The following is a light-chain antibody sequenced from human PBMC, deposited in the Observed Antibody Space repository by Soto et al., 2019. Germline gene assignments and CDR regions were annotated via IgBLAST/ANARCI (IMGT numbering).Light chain of an antibody. CDR3: QQYNGYMVT. V-gene: IGKV1-33*01. Sequence: DIQMTQSPSSLSASVGARVTITCQASQDINNYLNWYQQKPGKAPKLLIYDASNLQTGVPSRFSGRGTGTDFSFTIDSLQPEDIATYYCQQYNGYMVTFGPGTKVDIK. CDR1: QDINNY. J-gene: IGKJ3*01. CDR2: DAS.